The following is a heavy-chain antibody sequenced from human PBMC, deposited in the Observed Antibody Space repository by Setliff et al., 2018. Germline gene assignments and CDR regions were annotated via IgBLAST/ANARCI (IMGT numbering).Heavy chain of an antibody. CDR3: GRVYNPKRDHGDYLGENFDY. CDR1: GYTLTELS. Sequence: GASVKVSCKVSGYTLTELSMHWVRQAPGKGLEWMGGFDPEDGETIYAQKFQGRVTMTEDTSTDTAYMELSRLKSHDTAVYYCGRVYNPKRDHGDYLGENFDYWGQGTLVTVS. J-gene: IGHJ4*02. V-gene: IGHV1-24*01. CDR2: FDPEDGET. D-gene: IGHD4-17*01.